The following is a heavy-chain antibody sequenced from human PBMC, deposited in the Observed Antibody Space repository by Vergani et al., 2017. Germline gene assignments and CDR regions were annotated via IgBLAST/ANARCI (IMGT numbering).Heavy chain of an antibody. J-gene: IGHJ6*02. D-gene: IGHD2-2*03. Sequence: QVQLVESGGGVVQPGRSLRLSCAASGFTFSSYGMHWVRQAPGKGLEWVAVIWYDGSNKYYADSVKGRFTISRDNSKNTLYLQMNSLRAEDTAVYYCARDGYCSSTSCYILYYYYYGMDVWGQGTTVTVSS. CDR2: IWYDGSNK. CDR3: ARDGYCSSTSCYILYYYYYGMDV. CDR1: GFTFSSYG. V-gene: IGHV3-33*01.